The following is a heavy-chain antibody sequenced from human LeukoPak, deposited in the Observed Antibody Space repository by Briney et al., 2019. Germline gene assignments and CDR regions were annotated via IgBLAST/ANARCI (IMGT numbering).Heavy chain of an antibody. CDR2: ISYDGSNK. CDR1: GFTFSSYA. J-gene: IGHJ4*02. D-gene: IGHD3-10*01. Sequence: PGRSLRLSCAASGFTFSSYAMHWVRQAPGKGLEWVAVISYDGSNKYYADYVKGRFTISRDNSKNTLYLQMNSLRAEDTAVYYCASSGSYYNLDYWGQGTLVTVSS. CDR3: ASSGSYYNLDY. V-gene: IGHV3-30-3*01.